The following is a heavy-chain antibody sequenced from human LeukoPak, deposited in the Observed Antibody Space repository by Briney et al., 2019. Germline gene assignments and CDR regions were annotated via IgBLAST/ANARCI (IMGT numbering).Heavy chain of an antibody. CDR3: AISTTHDYDILSGYYLGNARNAFDI. Sequence: ASVKVSCKASGYTFTSYGISWVRQAPGQGLEWMGWISAYNGNTNYAQKLQGRVTMTTDTSTSTAYMELRSLRSDDTAVYYCAISTTHDYDILSGYYLGNARNAFDIWGQGTMVTVSS. V-gene: IGHV1-18*01. D-gene: IGHD3-9*01. J-gene: IGHJ3*02. CDR2: ISAYNGNT. CDR1: GYTFTSYG.